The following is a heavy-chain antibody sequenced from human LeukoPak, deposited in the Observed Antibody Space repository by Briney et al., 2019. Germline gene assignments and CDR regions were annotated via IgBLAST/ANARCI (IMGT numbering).Heavy chain of an antibody. J-gene: IGHJ5*02. CDR1: GGSISSSIW. CDR2: IYHSGST. V-gene: IGHV4-4*02. Sequence: PSGTLSLTCTVSGGSISSSIWWSWVRQPPGKGLEWLGEIYHSGSTNYNPSLKSRVTISVDKSKNQFSLKLSSVTAADTAVYYCAITYYYDSSGYSSSTWGQGTLVTVSS. CDR3: AITYYYDSSGYSSST. D-gene: IGHD3-22*01.